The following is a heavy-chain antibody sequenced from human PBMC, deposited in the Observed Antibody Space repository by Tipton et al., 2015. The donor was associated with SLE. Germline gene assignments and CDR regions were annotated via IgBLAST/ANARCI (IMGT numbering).Heavy chain of an antibody. CDR2: LYTSGST. J-gene: IGHJ3*02. CDR3: ARVGGSGPDAFDI. V-gene: IGHV4-4*07. Sequence: PGLVKPSETLSLTCTVSGGSISTHHWSWIRQSAGNRLEWSGRLYTSGSTNYNPSLQSRASMSLDTSKNQFSLKLSSVTAADTAVYYCARVGGSGPDAFDIWGQGTMVTVSS. CDR1: GGSISTHH. D-gene: IGHD3-10*01.